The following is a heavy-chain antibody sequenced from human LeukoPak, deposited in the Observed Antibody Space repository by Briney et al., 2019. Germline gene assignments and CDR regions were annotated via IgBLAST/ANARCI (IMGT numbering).Heavy chain of an antibody. CDR1: GGSIRSSRYS. D-gene: IGHD3-3*01. CDR3: ARQELYYDFWSGSPRFDP. Sequence: SETLSLTCSVSGGSIRSSRYSWDWVRQPPGQGLGWIGSISSGGDTYYSPSLKSRLSISVDTSKNEFSLRLHSVTAADTAKYYCARQELYYDFWSGSPRFDPWGQGTLVTVSS. CDR2: ISSGGDT. J-gene: IGHJ5*02. V-gene: IGHV4-39*07.